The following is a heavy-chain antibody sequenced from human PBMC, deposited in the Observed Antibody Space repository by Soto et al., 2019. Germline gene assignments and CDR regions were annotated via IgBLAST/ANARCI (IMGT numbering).Heavy chain of an antibody. CDR3: ARDGGDCGYRLIYYSYIGLDV. D-gene: IGHD2-21*02. J-gene: IGHJ6*02. CDR2: INIGSGNT. CDR1: GYAFSSYA. Sequence: QVQLVQSGAEEKKPGASVKVSCKASGYAFSSYAMHWVRQAPGQGLEWMGWINIGSGNTEYSQNFQDRITITRDTSASTVYMELSNLRSEDTAVYYCARDGGDCGYRLIYYSYIGLDVWGQGTTVSVSS. V-gene: IGHV1-3*05.